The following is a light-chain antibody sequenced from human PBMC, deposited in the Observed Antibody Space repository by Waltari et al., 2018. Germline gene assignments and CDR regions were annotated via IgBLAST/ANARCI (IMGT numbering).Light chain of an antibody. J-gene: IGLJ2*01. Sequence: QSVLTQPPSVSGAPGQRVTISCTGSRSNIGAGYDVHWYPPLPGKAPTLLVYGVNTRPPGVPDRFFGSKSGTSASLAIPGLQPEDEADYYCQSYDTSLGVVFGGGTKLTVL. V-gene: IGLV1-40*01. CDR1: RSNIGAGYD. CDR2: GVN. CDR3: QSYDTSLGVV.